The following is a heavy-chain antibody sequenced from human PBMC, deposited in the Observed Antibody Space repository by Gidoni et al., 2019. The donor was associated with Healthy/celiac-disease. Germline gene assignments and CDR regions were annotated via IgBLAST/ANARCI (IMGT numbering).Heavy chain of an antibody. CDR3: ARRYCSGGSCHDAFDI. V-gene: IGHV1-69*02. CDR1: GGTISSYT. D-gene: IGHD2-15*01. J-gene: IGHJ3*02. Sequence: QVQLVQSGAEVKKPGSSVKGSCKASGGTISSYTISWVRQAPGQGLEWMGRIIPILGIAHYAQKFQGRVTIPADKSTSTAYMELSSLRSEDTAVYYCARRYCSGGSCHDAFDIWGQGTMVTVSS. CDR2: IIPILGIA.